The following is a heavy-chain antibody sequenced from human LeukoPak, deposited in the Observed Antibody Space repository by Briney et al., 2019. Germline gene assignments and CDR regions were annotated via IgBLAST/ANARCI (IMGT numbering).Heavy chain of an antibody. D-gene: IGHD3-3*01. Sequence: SVKVSRKAAGYTFTGYYTLWVRQAPGRGLEWMGGIIPIFGTANYAQKFQGRVTITTDESTSTAYMELSSLRSEDTAVYYCARATPYYDFWSGHGGFDYWGQGTLVTVSS. CDR2: IIPIFGTA. CDR3: ARATPYYDFWSGHGGFDY. CDR1: GYTFTGYY. J-gene: IGHJ4*02. V-gene: IGHV1-69*05.